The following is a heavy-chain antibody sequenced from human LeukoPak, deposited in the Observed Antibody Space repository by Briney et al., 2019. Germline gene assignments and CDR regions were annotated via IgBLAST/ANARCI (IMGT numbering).Heavy chain of an antibody. D-gene: IGHD3-10*01. J-gene: IGHJ4*02. Sequence: SETLSLTCTVSGGSISSSSYYWGWIRQPPGKGLEWIGSIYYSGSTYYNPSLKSRVTISVDTSKNQFSLKLSSVTAADTAVYYCVVLWFGELKYWGQGTLVTVSS. CDR1: GGSISSSSYY. CDR2: IYYSGST. V-gene: IGHV4-39*01. CDR3: VVLWFGELKY.